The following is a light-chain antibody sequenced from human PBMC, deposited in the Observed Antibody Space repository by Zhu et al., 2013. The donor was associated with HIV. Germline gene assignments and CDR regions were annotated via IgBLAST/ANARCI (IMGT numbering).Light chain of an antibody. V-gene: IGKV3-20*01. J-gene: IGKJ3*01. CDR1: QNVSSSY. CDR3: QQYGSSPFT. CDR2: GAS. Sequence: EIVMTQSPATLSVSPGERATLSCRASQNVSSSYLAWYQQKPGQAPRLLMYGASSRATGIPDRFSGSGSGTDFTLTISRLEPEDFAVYYCQQYGSSPFTFGPGTKVDIK.